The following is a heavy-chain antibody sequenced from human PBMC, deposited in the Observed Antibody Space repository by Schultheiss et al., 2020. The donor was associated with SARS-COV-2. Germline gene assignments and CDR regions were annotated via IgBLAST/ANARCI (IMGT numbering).Heavy chain of an antibody. CDR1: GGSISSSNYY. V-gene: IGHV4-39*07. Sequence: SETLSLTCTVSGGSISSSNYYWGWIRQPPGRVLEWIGEIYHSGSTNYNPSLKSRLTISLDTSKNQFSLNLSTVTAADTAVYYCARDRASRGVDYWGQGTLVTVSS. CDR2: IYHSGST. J-gene: IGHJ4*02. CDR3: ARDRASRGVDY. D-gene: IGHD3-10*01.